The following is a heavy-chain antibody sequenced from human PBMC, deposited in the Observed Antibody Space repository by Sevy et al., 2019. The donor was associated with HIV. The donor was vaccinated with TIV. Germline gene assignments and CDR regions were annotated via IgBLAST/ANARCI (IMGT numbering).Heavy chain of an antibody. CDR3: ARAGMDCGGDCYLDY. V-gene: IGHV3-33*01. CDR1: GFTFSSYG. Sequence: GGSLRLSCAASGFTFSSYGMHWVRQAPGKGLEWVAVIWYDGSNKYYADSVKGRFTMSRDNSKNTLYLQMNSLRAEDTAVHYCARAGMDCGGDCYLDYWGQGTLVTVSS. CDR2: IWYDGSNK. D-gene: IGHD2-21*02. J-gene: IGHJ4*02.